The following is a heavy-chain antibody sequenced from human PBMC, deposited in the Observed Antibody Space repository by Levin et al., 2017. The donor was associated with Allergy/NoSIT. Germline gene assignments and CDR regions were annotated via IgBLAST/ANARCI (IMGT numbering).Heavy chain of an antibody. CDR3: VRDHPYYGSGSAPF. J-gene: IGHJ4*02. CDR2: INGDGSHT. D-gene: IGHD3-10*01. V-gene: IGHV3-74*01. CDR1: GFTFSTSW. Sequence: GESLKISCAASGFTFSTSWLHWVRQAPGKGLVCVSRINGDGSHTDYADSVKGRFTISRDNAKNTLYLQMNSLRAEDTALYSCVRDHPYYGSGSAPFWGQGVLVTVSS.